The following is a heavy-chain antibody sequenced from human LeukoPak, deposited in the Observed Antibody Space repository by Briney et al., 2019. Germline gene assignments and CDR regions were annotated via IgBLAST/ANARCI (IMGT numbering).Heavy chain of an antibody. V-gene: IGHV3-23*01. D-gene: IGHD6-19*01. Sequence: ETLSLTCSVSGASISGYHWSWVRQAPGKGLEWVSGISGGGDNTYYAASVKGRFTISRDNSKNTLYLQVNSLRAEDTAVYYCAKDRGYSTGWYTEYWGQGTLVTVSS. CDR1: GASISGYH. CDR3: AKDRGYSTGWYTEY. J-gene: IGHJ4*02. CDR2: ISGGGDNT.